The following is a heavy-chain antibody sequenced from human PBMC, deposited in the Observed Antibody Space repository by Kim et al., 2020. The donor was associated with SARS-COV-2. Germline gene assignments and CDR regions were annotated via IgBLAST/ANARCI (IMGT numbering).Heavy chain of an antibody. V-gene: IGHV3-11*01. J-gene: IGHJ6*03. D-gene: IGHD2-8*01. CDR3: ARDSQYAIYYYYYYMDV. CDR1: GFTFSSYY. Sequence: GGSLRLSCAASGFTFSSYYMSWIRQAPGKGLEWVSYISSSGSTIYYADSVKGRFTISRDNAKNSLYLQMNSLRDEATAVYYCARDSQYAIYYYYYYMDVWGKGTPVTVSS. CDR2: ISSSGSTI.